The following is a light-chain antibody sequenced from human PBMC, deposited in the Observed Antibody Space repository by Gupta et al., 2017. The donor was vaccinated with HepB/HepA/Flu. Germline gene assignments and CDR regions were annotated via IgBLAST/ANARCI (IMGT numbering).Light chain of an antibody. Sequence: EIVMTQSPATLSVSPGERATLSCRASQSVSSNLAWYQQKPGQAPRLLIYDASTRATGVPARFSGSGSGKELTLTNSSRQSEDFAGYYCQQYNNWPLLTFGGGTKVEIK. CDR2: DAS. CDR1: QSVSSN. CDR3: QQYNNWPLLT. J-gene: IGKJ4*01. V-gene: IGKV3-15*01.